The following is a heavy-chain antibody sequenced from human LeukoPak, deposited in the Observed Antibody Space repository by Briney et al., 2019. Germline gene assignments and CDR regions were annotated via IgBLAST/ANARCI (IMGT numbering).Heavy chain of an antibody. D-gene: IGHD6-13*01. CDR2: ISSSSSYI. J-gene: IGHJ5*02. CDR1: GFTFSYYS. Sequence: PGGSLRLSCAASGFTFSYYSMNWVRQAPGKGLEWVSSISSSSSYIYYADSVKGRFTISRDNAKNSLYLQMNSLRAEDTAVYYCARGIAAAGTDWFDPWGQGTLVIVSS. CDR3: ARGIAAAGTDWFDP. V-gene: IGHV3-21*01.